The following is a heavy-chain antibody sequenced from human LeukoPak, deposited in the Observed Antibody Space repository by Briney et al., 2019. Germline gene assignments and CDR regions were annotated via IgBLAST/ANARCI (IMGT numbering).Heavy chain of an antibody. V-gene: IGHV3-15*01. CDR1: GFTFSDAS. CDR3: TTVGELGGAFAI. Sequence: GGSLRLSCAASGFTFSDASMIWVRQAPGKGLEWVGRIKRKTSGGAIEYAAPVKGRFSIPRDDSKNTLNLQMNSLKTEDTAVYYCTTVGELGGAFAIWGQGTMVTVSS. D-gene: IGHD1-26*01. J-gene: IGHJ3*02. CDR2: IKRKTSGGAI.